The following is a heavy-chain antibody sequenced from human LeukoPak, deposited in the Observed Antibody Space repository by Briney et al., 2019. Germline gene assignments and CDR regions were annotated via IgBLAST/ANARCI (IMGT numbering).Heavy chain of an antibody. CDR3: AKADRGWGVITKD. D-gene: IGHD3-10*01. V-gene: IGHV3-23*01. J-gene: IGHJ4*02. Sequence: PGGSLRLSCAASGFTFTTYAMSWVRQAPGKGLEWVSAIGGSSDFTYYAEYVKGRFTISRDNSKKTLYLQMNSLRAEDTAVYYCAKADRGWGVITKDWGQGTLATVSS. CDR1: GFTFTTYA. CDR2: IGGSSDFT.